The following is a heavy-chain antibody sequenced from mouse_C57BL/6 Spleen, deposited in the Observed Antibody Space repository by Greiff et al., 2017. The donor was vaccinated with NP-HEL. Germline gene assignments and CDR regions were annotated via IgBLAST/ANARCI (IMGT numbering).Heavy chain of an antibody. D-gene: IGHD1-1*02. CDR1: GYTFTDYY. Sequence: QVQLKESGAELVRPGASVKLSCKASGYTFTDYYINWVKQRPGQGLEWIARIYPGSGNTYYNEKFKGKATLTAEKSSSTAYMQLSSLTSEDSAVYYCAMDYGFDYWGQGTTLTVSS. J-gene: IGHJ2*01. V-gene: IGHV1-76*01. CDR3: AMDYGFDY. CDR2: IYPGSGNT.